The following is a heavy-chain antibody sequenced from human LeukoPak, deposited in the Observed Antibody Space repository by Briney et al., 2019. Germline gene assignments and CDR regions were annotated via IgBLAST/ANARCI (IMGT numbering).Heavy chain of an antibody. Sequence: GGSLRLSCAGSGFTFRSYSMNWVPQAPGKGLEWVSSISSGSTYIYRADSLKGRFTTSRDNAKNSMYLQMHSLRAEDTAVYYCATSSHGDCSGGSCYYFDYWGQGTLVTVSS. D-gene: IGHD2-15*01. J-gene: IGHJ4*02. CDR3: ATSSHGDCSGGSCYYFDY. CDR2: ISSGSTYI. V-gene: IGHV3-21*01. CDR1: GFTFRSYS.